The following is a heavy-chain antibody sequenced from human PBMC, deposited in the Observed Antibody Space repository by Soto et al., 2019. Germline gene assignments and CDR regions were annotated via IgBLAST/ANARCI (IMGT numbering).Heavy chain of an antibody. CDR2: MNPNSGNT. Sequence: ASVKVSCKASGYTFTSYDINWVRQATGQGLEWMGWMNPNSGNTGYAQKFQGRVTMTRNTSISTAYMELSSLRSEDTAVYYCARGLYVPDNFDWLSYYYYMDVWGKGTTVTVSS. CDR3: ARGLYVPDNFDWLSYYYYMDV. D-gene: IGHD3-9*01. J-gene: IGHJ6*03. CDR1: GYTFTSYD. V-gene: IGHV1-8*01.